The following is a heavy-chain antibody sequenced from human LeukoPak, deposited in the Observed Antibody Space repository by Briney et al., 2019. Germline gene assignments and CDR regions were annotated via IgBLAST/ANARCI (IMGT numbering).Heavy chain of an antibody. Sequence: SETLSLTCAVYGGSFSGYYWGWIRQPPGTGLEWIASINYSGSTYYNPSLKSRATISVDTSKNQFSLKLSSVTVADTAVYYCARHRRGDCSSASCYTDYWGQGTLVTVSS. J-gene: IGHJ4*02. CDR1: GGSFSGYY. CDR3: ARHRRGDCSSASCYTDY. V-gene: IGHV4-34*01. D-gene: IGHD2-2*02. CDR2: INYSGST.